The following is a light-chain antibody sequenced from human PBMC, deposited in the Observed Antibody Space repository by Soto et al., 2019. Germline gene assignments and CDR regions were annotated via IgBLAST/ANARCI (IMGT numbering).Light chain of an antibody. Sequence: EIVMTQSPATLSVSPGERATLSCRASQSVSSNLAWYQQKPGQAPRLLIYGASTRATGTPARFSGSGSGTDFTLTISSLEPEDFAVYYCQQRSKLPRTFGGGTKVDIK. J-gene: IGKJ4*01. CDR2: GAS. V-gene: IGKV3D-15*01. CDR3: QQRSKLPRT. CDR1: QSVSSN.